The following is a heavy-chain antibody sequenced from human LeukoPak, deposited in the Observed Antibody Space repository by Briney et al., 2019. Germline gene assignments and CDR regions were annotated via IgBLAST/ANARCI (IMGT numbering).Heavy chain of an antibody. CDR1: AFTLSTYA. CDR2: ISAGKGNT. D-gene: IGHD6-13*01. CDR3: ANGAAAGTPTSGDY. Sequence: GGSLRLSCTASAFTLSTYARSWVRQAPGKGLEWVSGISAGKGNTYYADSVKGRFTISRDNYKNMLYLQMNSLRAEDTAVYYCANGAAAGTPTSGDYWGQGTLVTVSS. V-gene: IGHV3-23*01. J-gene: IGHJ4*02.